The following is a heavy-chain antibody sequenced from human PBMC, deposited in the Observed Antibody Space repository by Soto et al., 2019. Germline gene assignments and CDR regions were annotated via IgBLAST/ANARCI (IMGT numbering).Heavy chain of an antibody. CDR2: INHSGST. CDR3: AKDAMTKVIPYYHSYGMDV. D-gene: IGHD4-17*01. J-gene: IGHJ6*02. V-gene: IGHV4-34*01. Sequence: PSETLSLSCAVYGGSFSGYYWTWIRQPPGTGLEWIGEINHSGSTNYNPSLKSRVTISVDTSKNQFSLKLTSVTAADTAVYYCAKDAMTKVIPYYHSYGMDVWGQGTTVTVSS. CDR1: GGSFSGYY.